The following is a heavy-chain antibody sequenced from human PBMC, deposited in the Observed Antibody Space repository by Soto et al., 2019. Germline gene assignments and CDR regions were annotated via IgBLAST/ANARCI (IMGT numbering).Heavy chain of an antibody. J-gene: IGHJ6*02. Sequence: ASVKVSCKASGYTFSGYYIHWLRQAPGQGLEWMGWINPNSGGTNYAQKFQGRVTVTRDTPTSTAYMELGRLTSDDTAVYYCARSLTEGYCTITGCYTRPLYGMDVWGQGTTVTVSS. CDR2: INPNSGGT. V-gene: IGHV1-2*02. D-gene: IGHD2-2*02. CDR3: ARSLTEGYCTITGCYTRPLYGMDV. CDR1: GYTFSGYY.